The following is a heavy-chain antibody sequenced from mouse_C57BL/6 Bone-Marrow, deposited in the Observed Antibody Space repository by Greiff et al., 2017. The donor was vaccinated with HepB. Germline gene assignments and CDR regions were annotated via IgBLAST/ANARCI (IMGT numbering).Heavy chain of an antibody. CDR1: GYSITSGYY. V-gene: IGHV3-6*01. D-gene: IGHD2-14*01. CDR2: ISYDGSN. J-gene: IGHJ1*03. Sequence: VQLQQSGPGLVKPSQSLSLTCSVTGYSITSGYYWNWIRQFPGNKLEWMGYISYDGSNNYNPSLKNRISITRDTSKNQFFLKLNSVTTEDTATYYCAREDYRWYFDVWGTGTTVTVSS. CDR3: AREDYRWYFDV.